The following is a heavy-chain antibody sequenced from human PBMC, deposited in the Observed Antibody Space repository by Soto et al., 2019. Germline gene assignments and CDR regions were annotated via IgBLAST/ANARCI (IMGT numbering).Heavy chain of an antibody. CDR1: AYTFTSYD. CDR2: KNPNSGNT. CDR3: ARAPWGRCSSCRFEY. D-gene: IGHD6-6*01. J-gene: IGHJ4*02. Sequence: ASVSVSCKASAYTFTSYDINWVRQGTGQGLECMGWKNPNSGNTGHAQKFQGRVTITRNNSICTANMELSSLRSEDTAVYYCARAPWGRCSSCRFEYWGQGTLVTVSS. V-gene: IGHV1-8*01.